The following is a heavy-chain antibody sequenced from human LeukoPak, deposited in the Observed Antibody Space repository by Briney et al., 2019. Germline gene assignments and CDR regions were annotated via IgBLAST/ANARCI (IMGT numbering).Heavy chain of an antibody. CDR2: ISYDGSNK. CDR1: GFTFSSYA. Sequence: GGSLRLSCAASGFTFSSYAMHWVRQAPGKGLEWVAVISYDGSNKYYADSVKGRFTVSRDNSKNTLYLQMDSLRAEDTAVYYCAREHYYDTSGYYRDFDYWGQGTLVTVSS. CDR3: AREHYYDTSGYYRDFDY. J-gene: IGHJ4*02. V-gene: IGHV3-30-3*01. D-gene: IGHD3-22*01.